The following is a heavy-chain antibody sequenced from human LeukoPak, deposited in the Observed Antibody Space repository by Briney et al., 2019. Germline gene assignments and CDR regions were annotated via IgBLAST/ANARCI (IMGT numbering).Heavy chain of an antibody. J-gene: IGHJ3*02. CDR2: INHSGST. V-gene: IGHV4-34*01. CDR3: ASPYRKNAFDI. D-gene: IGHD2-2*02. CDR1: GGSFSGYY. Sequence: SETLSLTCAVYGGSFSGYYWSWIRQPPGKGLEWIGKINHSGSTNYNPSLKSRVTISVDTSKNQFSLKLSSVTAADTAVYYCASPYRKNAFDIWGQGTMVTVSS.